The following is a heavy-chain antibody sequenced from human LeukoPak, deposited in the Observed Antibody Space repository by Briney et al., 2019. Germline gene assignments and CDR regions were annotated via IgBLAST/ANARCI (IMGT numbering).Heavy chain of an antibody. J-gene: IGHJ6*02. D-gene: IGHD3-3*01. CDR1: GGSFSGYY. CDR3: ARDRYDFWSGPSSYYGMDV. CDR2: INHSGST. V-gene: IGHV4-34*01. Sequence: PSETLSLTCAVCGGSFSGYYWSWIRQPPGKGLEWIGEINHSGSTNYNPSLKSRVTISVDTSKNQFSLKLSSVTAADTAVYYCARDRYDFWSGPSSYYGMDVWGQGTTVTVSS.